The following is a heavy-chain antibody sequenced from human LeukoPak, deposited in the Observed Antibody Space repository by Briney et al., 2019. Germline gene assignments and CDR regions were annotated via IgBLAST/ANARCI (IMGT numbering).Heavy chain of an antibody. V-gene: IGHV1-18*04. CDR2: ISAYNGNT. CDR3: ARDHVDGSSWSYYWYFDL. J-gene: IGHJ2*01. CDR1: GYTFTVYH. Sequence: ASVKVSCKASGYTFTVYHMHWVRQAPGQGLEWMGWISAYNGNTNYAQKLQGRVTMTTDTSTSTAYMELRSLRSDDTAVYYCARDHVDGSSWSYYWYFDLWGRGTLVTVSS. D-gene: IGHD6-19*01.